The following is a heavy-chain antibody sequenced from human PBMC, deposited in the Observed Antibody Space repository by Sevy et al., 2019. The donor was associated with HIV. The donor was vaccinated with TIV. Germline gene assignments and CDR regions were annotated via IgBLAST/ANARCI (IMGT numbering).Heavy chain of an antibody. CDR3: ARARRSIAVAGTRANYYYYMDV. V-gene: IGHV1-2*02. CDR2: INPNSGGT. Sequence: ASVKVSCKASGYTFTGYYMHWVRQAPGQGLEWMGWINPNSGGTNYAQKFQGRVTMTRDTSISTAYMELSRQRSDDTAVYYCARARRSIAVAGTRANYYYYMDVWGKGTTVTVSS. D-gene: IGHD6-19*01. J-gene: IGHJ6*03. CDR1: GYTFTGYY.